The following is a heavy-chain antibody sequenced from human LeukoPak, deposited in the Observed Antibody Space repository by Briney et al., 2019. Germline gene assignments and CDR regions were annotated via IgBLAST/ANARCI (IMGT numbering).Heavy chain of an antibody. CDR1: GYTFTSYY. CDR2: INPSGGST. CDR3: AADPTTGTTLDDYYYYGMDV. V-gene: IGHV1-46*01. D-gene: IGHD1-1*01. J-gene: IGHJ6*02. Sequence: GASVKVSCKASGYTFTSYYMHWVRQAPGQGLEWMGIINPSGGSTSYAQKFQGRVTMTRDTSTSTAYMELSSLRSEDTAVYYCAADPTTGTTLDDYYYYGMDVWGQGTTVTVSS.